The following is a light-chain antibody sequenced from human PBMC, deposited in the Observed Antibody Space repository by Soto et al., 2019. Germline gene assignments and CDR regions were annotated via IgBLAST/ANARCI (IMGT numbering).Light chain of an antibody. J-gene: IGKJ4*01. CDR1: QSVSSNY. Sequence: EIVLTQSPGTLSLSPGERATLSCRASQSVSSNYLAWYQQKPGQAPRLLIYGASSRATGIPDRFSGSGSGTDFTLTISRLEPEDFAVYYCQQHNNWPLTFGGGTKVDIK. CDR3: QQHNNWPLT. V-gene: IGKV3D-20*02. CDR2: GAS.